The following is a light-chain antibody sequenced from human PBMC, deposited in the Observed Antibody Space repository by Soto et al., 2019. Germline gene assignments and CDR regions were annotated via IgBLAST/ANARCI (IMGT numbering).Light chain of an antibody. V-gene: IGLV2-23*01. Sequence: QSALTQPASVSGAPGQSITISCTGTSSDVGSNNLVSWYQQHPGKAPKLMMYEGSKRPSGVSNRFSGSKSGNTASLTISGLQAEDEADYYCCSYAGSSTYVFGTGTKLTVL. CDR3: CSYAGSSTYV. J-gene: IGLJ1*01. CDR1: SSDVGSNNL. CDR2: EGS.